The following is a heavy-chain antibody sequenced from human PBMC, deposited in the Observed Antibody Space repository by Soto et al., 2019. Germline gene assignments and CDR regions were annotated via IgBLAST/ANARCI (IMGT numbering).Heavy chain of an antibody. CDR3: ARGPGGPDGPEDY. CDR1: GYTFTSYA. J-gene: IGHJ4*02. Sequence: QVQLVQSGAEVKKPGASVKVSCKASGYTFTSYAMHSVRQAPGQRLEWMGWINAGNGNTKYSQKFQGRVTITRDTSASTAYMELSSLRSEDTAVYYCARGPGGPDGPEDYWGQGTLVTVSS. V-gene: IGHV1-3*01. CDR2: INAGNGNT. D-gene: IGHD2-15*01.